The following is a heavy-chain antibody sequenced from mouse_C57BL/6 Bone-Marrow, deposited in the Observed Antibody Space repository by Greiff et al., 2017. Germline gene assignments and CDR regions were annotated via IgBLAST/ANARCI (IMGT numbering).Heavy chain of an antibody. CDR2: IYPSDSET. CDR3: ARRRYGNLAWFAY. J-gene: IGHJ3*01. V-gene: IGHV1-61*01. D-gene: IGHD2-10*02. CDR1: GYTFTSYW. Sequence: QVQLKQPGAELVRPGSSVKLSCKASGYTFTSYWMDWVKQRPGQGLEWIGNIYPSDSETHYNQKFKDKATLTVDKSSSTAYMQLSSLTSEDSAVYYGARRRYGNLAWFAYWGQGTLVTVSA.